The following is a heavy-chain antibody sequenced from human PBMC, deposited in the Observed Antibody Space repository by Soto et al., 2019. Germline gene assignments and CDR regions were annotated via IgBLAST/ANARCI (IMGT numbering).Heavy chain of an antibody. CDR2: IFPRDFDV. CDR1: GYTFTNYW. Sequence: GESLKISCKGSGYTFTNYWIVWVRQMPGRGLEWLGLIFPRDFDVRYSPSFEGQVTISADRSTATAFLQWRSLEGSDSALYFCARLVSLLQPIDSWGHGTPVTTSS. V-gene: IGHV5-51*01. D-gene: IGHD4-4*01. CDR3: ARLVSLLQPIDS. J-gene: IGHJ5*01.